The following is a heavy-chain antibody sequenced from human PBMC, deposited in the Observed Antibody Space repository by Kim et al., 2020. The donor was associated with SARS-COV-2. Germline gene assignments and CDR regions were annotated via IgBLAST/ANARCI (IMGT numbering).Heavy chain of an antibody. CDR3: ARDPWSRLRGLTYPYYGMDV. D-gene: IGHD3-10*01. J-gene: IGHJ6*02. CDR2: ISYDGSNK. CDR1: GFTFSSCA. Sequence: GGSLRLSCAASGFTFSSCAIHWVRQAPGKGLEWVAVISYDGSNKNYADSVKGRLTIYRDNSKNTLYLQMNSLRAEDTALYYGARDPWSRLRGLTYPYYGMDVWGQGTTVTGSS. V-gene: IGHV3-30-3*01.